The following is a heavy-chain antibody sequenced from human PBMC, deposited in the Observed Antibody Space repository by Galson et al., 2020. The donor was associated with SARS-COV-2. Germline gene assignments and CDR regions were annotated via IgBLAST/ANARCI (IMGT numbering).Heavy chain of an antibody. Sequence: ASVKVSCKVSGYTLTELSMHCVRQAPGKGREWMGGFDPEDGETIYAQKFQGRVTMTEDTSTDTAYMELSSLRSEDTAVYYCATGPFLLNYCDSSGYLPFDYWGQGTLVTVSS. CDR3: ATGPFLLNYCDSSGYLPFDY. J-gene: IGHJ4*02. D-gene: IGHD3-22*01. V-gene: IGHV1-24*01. CDR1: GYTLTELS. CDR2: FDPEDGET.